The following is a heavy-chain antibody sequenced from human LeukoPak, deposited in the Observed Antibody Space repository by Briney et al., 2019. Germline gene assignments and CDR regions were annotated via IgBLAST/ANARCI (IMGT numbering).Heavy chain of an antibody. V-gene: IGHV3-23*01. CDR1: GFIFSSYA. J-gene: IGHJ4*02. Sequence: GGSLRLSCAASGFIFSSYAVSWVRQAPGKGLEWVSTISGSGGSTYYADSVKGRFTISRDNSKNTVYLQMNSLRAEDKAVYYCAKDRPCINDVCHGDFDYWGQGTLVTVSS. CDR3: AKDRPCINDVCHGDFDY. CDR2: ISGSGGST. D-gene: IGHD2-8*01.